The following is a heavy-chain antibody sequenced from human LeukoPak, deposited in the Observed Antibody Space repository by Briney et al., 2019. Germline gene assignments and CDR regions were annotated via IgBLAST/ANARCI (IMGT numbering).Heavy chain of an antibody. Sequence: KPSETLSLTCTVSGGSISSSSYYWGWIRQPPGKGLEWIGSIYYSGSTYYNPSLKSRVTISVDTSKNQFSLKLSSVTAADTAVYYCARRGGVVLDYWGQGTLVTVSS. J-gene: IGHJ4*02. V-gene: IGHV4-39*01. CDR2: IYYSGST. CDR1: GGSISSSSYY. D-gene: IGHD3-3*01. CDR3: ARRGGVVLDY.